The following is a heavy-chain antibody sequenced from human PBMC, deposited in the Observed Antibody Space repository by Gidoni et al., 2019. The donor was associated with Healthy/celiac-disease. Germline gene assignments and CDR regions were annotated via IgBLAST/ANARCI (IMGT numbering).Heavy chain of an antibody. CDR3: VKDPQRWLQLMYFDY. CDR2: ISSNGGST. V-gene: IGHV3-64D*09. CDR1: GFTFSSYA. J-gene: IGHJ4*02. D-gene: IGHD5-12*01. Sequence: EVRLVESGGGLVQPGGSLRLSCQPSGFTFSSYAMHWVRQAPGKGLEYVSAISSNGGSTYYADTVKGRFTISRDNSKITLYLQMSSLRAEDTAVYYCVKDPQRWLQLMYFDYWGQGTLVTVSS.